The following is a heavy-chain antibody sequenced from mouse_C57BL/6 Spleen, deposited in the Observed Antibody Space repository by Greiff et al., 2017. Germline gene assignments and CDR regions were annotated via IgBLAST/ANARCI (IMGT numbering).Heavy chain of an antibody. J-gene: IGHJ3*01. CDR1: GYAFTNYL. D-gene: IGHD4-1*01. CDR3: ALTGAFAY. CDR2: INPGSGGT. Sequence: QVQLQQSGAELVRPGTSVKVSCKASGYAFTNYLIEWVKQRPGQGLEWIGVINPGSGGTNYNEKFKGKATLTADKSSSTAYMQLSSLTSEDSAVYFCALTGAFAYWGQGTLVTVSA. V-gene: IGHV1-54*01.